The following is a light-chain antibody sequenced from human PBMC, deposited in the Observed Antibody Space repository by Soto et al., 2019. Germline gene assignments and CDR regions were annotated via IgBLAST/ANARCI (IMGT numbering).Light chain of an antibody. CDR3: SSYTSSSTPVV. CDR2: DVS. Sequence: SALTQPASVSGSPGQSITISCTGTSSDVGGYNYVSWYQQHPGKAPKLMIYDVSNRPSGGSYRFSGSKSGNTASLTISGLQAEDEADYYCSSYTSSSTPVVFGGGTKLTVL. J-gene: IGLJ2*01. CDR1: SSDVGGYNY. V-gene: IGLV2-14*03.